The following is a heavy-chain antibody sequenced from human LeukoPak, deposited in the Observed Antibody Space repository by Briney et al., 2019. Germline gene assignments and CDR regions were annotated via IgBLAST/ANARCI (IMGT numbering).Heavy chain of an antibody. V-gene: IGHV3-23*01. J-gene: IGHJ4*02. CDR3: AKRDRPCSGDCSAPYYFDY. CDR1: GLTYLSFA. CDR2: ISSSGRNT. Sequence: GVTLRLSCAASGLTYLSFAMMWLPQTPGKGLEGVSSISSSGRNTYYADSVKGRFTISRDNSENTLYWQVSSLRAEDTAVYYCAKRDRPCSGDCSAPYYFDYWGQGTLVTVSS. D-gene: IGHD2-21*02.